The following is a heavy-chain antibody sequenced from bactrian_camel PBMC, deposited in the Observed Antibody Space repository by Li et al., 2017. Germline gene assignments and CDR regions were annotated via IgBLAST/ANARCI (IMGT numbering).Heavy chain of an antibody. CDR2: IDDYGSAT. CDR3: ADDLYGRSCRATAAQVRGRISVLADFGH. CDR1: GVNRSSGW. V-gene: IGHV3S6*01. D-gene: IGHD3*01. Sequence: HVQLVESGGGSVQTGGSLRLSCAASGVNRSSGWMGWFRQAPGKEREGVAGIDDYGSATYIDSVKGRFTISRDNAKHTLYLQMDNLKPEDTGTYYCADDLYGRSCRATAAQVRGRISVLADFGHWGQGTQVTVS. J-gene: IGHJ6*01.